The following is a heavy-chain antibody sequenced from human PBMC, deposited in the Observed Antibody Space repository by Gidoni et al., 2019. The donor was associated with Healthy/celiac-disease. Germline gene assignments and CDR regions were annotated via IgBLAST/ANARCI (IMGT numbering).Heavy chain of an antibody. CDR3: ARAPNLLRFFGY. J-gene: IGHJ4*02. Sequence: QVQLQQWGAGLLKPSETLSLTCAVYGGSFSGYYWSWIRQPPGKGLEWIGEINHSGSTNDNPSLKSRVTISVDTSKNQFSLKLSSVTAADTAVYYCARAPNLLRFFGYWGQGTLVTVSS. CDR1: GGSFSGYY. V-gene: IGHV4-34*01. D-gene: IGHD3-3*01. CDR2: INHSGST.